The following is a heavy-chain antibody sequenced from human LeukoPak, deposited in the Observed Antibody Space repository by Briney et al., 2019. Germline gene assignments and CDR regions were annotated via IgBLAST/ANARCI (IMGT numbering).Heavy chain of an antibody. CDR2: IYPGDSDT. V-gene: IGHV5-51*01. CDR3: ARWRLAYCGGDCYEYFQY. CDR1: GYSFTSYW. Sequence: GESLKISCKGSGYSFTSYWIGWVRQMPGKGLEWMGIIYPGDSDTRYSPSFQGQVTISADKSISTAYLQWSSLKASDTAMYYCARWRLAYCGGDCYEYFQYWGQGTLVTVSS. J-gene: IGHJ1*01. D-gene: IGHD2-21*02.